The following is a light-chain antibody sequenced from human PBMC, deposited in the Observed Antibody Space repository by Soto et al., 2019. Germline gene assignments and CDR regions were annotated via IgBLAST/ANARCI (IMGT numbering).Light chain of an antibody. Sequence: DIQMTQSPSSLSASVGDRVTITCRASQGISNYLAWYQQKPGKVPKLLIYAASTLQSGVPSRFSGSGSGTDFTLTINSLQPEDVATYYCQKYNSVPYTFGQGPKLEIK. V-gene: IGKV1-27*01. CDR2: AAS. CDR1: QGISNY. J-gene: IGKJ2*01. CDR3: QKYNSVPYT.